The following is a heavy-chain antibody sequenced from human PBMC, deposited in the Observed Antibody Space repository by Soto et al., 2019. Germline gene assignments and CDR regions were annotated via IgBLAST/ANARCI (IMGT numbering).Heavy chain of an antibody. J-gene: IGHJ3*02. D-gene: IGHD2-21*02. Sequence: QVQLQESGPGLVKPSQILSLTCTVSGGSISSGGYYWSWIRQHPGKGLEWIGYIYYSGSTYYNPSLKSRVTISVDTSKNQFSLKLSSVTAADTAVYYCARVCGGDCHNAFDIWGQGTMVTVSS. CDR2: IYYSGST. CDR1: GGSISSGGYY. CDR3: ARVCGGDCHNAFDI. V-gene: IGHV4-31*03.